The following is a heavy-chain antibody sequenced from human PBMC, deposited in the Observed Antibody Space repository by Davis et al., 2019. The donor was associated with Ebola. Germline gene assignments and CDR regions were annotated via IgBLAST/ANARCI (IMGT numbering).Heavy chain of an antibody. CDR1: GYTFTGYY. D-gene: IGHD5-12*01. CDR3: ARDEPIVATIIGYYFDY. CDR2: INPSGGST. J-gene: IGHJ4*02. V-gene: IGHV1-46*01. Sequence: AASVKVSCKASGYTFTGYYMHWVRQAPGQGLEWMGIINPSGGSTSYAQKFQGRVTMTRDTSTSTVYMELSSLRSEDTAVYYCARDEPIVATIIGYYFDYWGQGTLVTVSS.